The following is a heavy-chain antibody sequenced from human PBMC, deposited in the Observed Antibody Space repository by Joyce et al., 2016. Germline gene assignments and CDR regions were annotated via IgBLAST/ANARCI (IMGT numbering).Heavy chain of an antibody. V-gene: IGHV3-30*04. Sequence: QEQLEESGGGVVQPGTSLRLSCTASGRLVSGYAMNWVGQAPGKGLEWVAIISYDGPNKFYADSVRGRFTISRDNYKNTLFLQMNSLTIEDAGVYYCARRSGIPAGRRPGAFDMWGQGTVVTVSS. CDR3: ARRSGIPAGRRPGAFDM. CDR2: ISYDGPNK. CDR1: GRLVSGYA. J-gene: IGHJ3*02. D-gene: IGHD6-13*01.